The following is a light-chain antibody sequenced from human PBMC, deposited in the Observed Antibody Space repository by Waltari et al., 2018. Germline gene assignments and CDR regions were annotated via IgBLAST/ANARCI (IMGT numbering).Light chain of an antibody. V-gene: IGLV1-40*01. CDR3: QSFDSSLGGLVV. CDR2: SYD. J-gene: IGLJ3*02. Sequence: QSVLTQPPSVSGAPGQRVTISCTGSSSNIGAGYAVHWYQQIPGAAPKLLIYSYDDWASGVPDRFSASKSGTSASLAITGIQADDEADYYCQSFDSSLGGLVVFGGGTKLTVL. CDR1: SSNIGAGYA.